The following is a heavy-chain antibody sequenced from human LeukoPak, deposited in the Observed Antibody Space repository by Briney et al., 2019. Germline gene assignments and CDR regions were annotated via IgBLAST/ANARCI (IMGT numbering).Heavy chain of an antibody. CDR1: GYTFTRYD. CDR2: MNPNRGNT. J-gene: IGHJ5*02. CDR3: ARAPALFLEGLLRGYNWFDP. Sequence: ASVKVSRKASGYTFTRYDINWVGQATGQGLEGMGWMNPNRGNTGENHKFQSRITITRNTTLITTYMDLSSLRSEVKVVYYCARAPALFLEGLLRGYNWFDPGGQETGVSVSS. D-gene: IGHD3-3*01. V-gene: IGHV1-8*02.